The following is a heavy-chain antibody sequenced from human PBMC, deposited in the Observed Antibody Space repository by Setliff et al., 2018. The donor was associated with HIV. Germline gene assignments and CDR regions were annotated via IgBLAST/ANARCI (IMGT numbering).Heavy chain of an antibody. J-gene: IGHJ4*02. CDR2: ISAYNGNT. CDR3: ARANDIAAAGPFDY. V-gene: IGHV1-18*01. CDR1: GYTFTSYG. D-gene: IGHD6-13*01. Sequence: ASVKVSCKASGYTFTSYGISWVRQAPGQGLEWMGWISAYNGNTNYAPKLQGRVTMTTDTSTSTAYMELRSLRSDDTAVYYCARANDIAAAGPFDYWGQGTLVTVS.